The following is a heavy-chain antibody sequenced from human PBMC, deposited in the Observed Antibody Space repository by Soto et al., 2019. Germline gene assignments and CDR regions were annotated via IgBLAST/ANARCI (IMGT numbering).Heavy chain of an antibody. Sequence: GGSLRLSCAASGFSFGSYALSWVRQASGKGLEWVSTISGSDGKTFYADSVKGRFSISRDTSQSALYLQMNSLRADDTAMYYCARWSYLDYWGQGTRVTVSS. V-gene: IGHV3-23*01. CDR3: ARWSYLDY. CDR2: ISGSDGKT. CDR1: GFSFGSYA. D-gene: IGHD3-3*01. J-gene: IGHJ4*02.